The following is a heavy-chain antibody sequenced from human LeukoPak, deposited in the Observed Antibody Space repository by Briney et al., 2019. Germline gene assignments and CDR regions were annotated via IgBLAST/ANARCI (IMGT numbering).Heavy chain of an antibody. CDR2: IVPVFGTP. J-gene: IGHJ4*02. CDR3: ARGSASNWPVDY. CDR1: GYTFTGYY. Sequence: ASVKVSCKASGYTFTGYYMHWVRQAPGLGLEWMGGIVPVFGTPNYAQKFQGRLTIIADDSSSTAYMELRSLTSDDTAVYYCARGSASNWPVDYWGQGTLVTVS. V-gene: IGHV1-69*13. D-gene: IGHD6-13*01.